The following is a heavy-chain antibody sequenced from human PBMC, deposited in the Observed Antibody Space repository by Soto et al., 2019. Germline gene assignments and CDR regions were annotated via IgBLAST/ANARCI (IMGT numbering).Heavy chain of an antibody. CDR2: IIPIFGTA. D-gene: IGHD4-17*01. V-gene: IGHV1-69*12. CDR1: GGTFSSYA. J-gene: IGHJ2*01. Sequence: QVQLVQSGAEVKKPGSSVKVSCKASGGTFSSYAISWVRQAPGQGLEWMGGIIPIFGTANYAQKFQGRVTITADESTSTAYIELSSRSAEDTAVDYCATTPATVVTYWYFDLWGRGTLVTVSS. CDR3: ATTPATVVTYWYFDL.